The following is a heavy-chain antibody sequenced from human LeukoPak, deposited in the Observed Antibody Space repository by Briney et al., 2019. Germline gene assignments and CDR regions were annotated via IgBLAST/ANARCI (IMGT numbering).Heavy chain of an antibody. CDR2: IYSGGNT. Sequence: GGSLRLSCAASGLTVSSNYMSWVRQAPGKGLEWVSVIYSGGNTYYADSVKGRFTISRDNSKNTLYLQMNSLRAEDTAVYYCARILAVAARMGAFDIWGQGTMVTVSS. CDR3: ARILAVAARMGAFDI. V-gene: IGHV3-66*02. CDR1: GLTVSSNY. D-gene: IGHD6-19*01. J-gene: IGHJ3*02.